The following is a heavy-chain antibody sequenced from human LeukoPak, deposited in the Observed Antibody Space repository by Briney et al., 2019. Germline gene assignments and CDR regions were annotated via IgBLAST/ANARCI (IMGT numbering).Heavy chain of an antibody. CDR3: ARGDRQVDDYGGNTPPKYFDY. J-gene: IGHJ4*02. Sequence: SETLSLTCAVYGGSFSGYYWSWIRQPPGKGLEWIGEINHSGSTNYNPSLKSRVTISVDTSKNQFSLKLSSVTAADTAVYYCARGDRQVDDYGGNTPPKYFDYWGQGTLVTVSS. CDR1: GGSFSGYY. D-gene: IGHD4-23*01. V-gene: IGHV4-34*01. CDR2: INHSGST.